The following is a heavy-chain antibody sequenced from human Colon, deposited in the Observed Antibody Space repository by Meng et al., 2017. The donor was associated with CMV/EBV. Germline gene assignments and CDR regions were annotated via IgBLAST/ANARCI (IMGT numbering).Heavy chain of an antibody. CDR2: VYYSGSA. V-gene: IGHV4-59*11. D-gene: IGHD3-10*01. J-gene: IGHJ4*02. Sequence: SETLSLTCSVSGESMTSHYWTWIRQPPGKGLEWMGHVYYSGSATYSPSLRSRISISVDMSKNQFSLKLRSVTAADTAMYYCARVPASTMVRGLGKYYFDYWGQGTLVTVSS. CDR1: GESMTSHY. CDR3: ARVPASTMVRGLGKYYFDY.